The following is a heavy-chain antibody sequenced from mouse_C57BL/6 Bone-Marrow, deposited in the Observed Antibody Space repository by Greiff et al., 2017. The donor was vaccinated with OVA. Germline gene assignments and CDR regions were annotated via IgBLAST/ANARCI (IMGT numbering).Heavy chain of an antibody. CDR3: ARDGGDYDWFAY. CDR1: GFTFSDFY. CDR2: RRNKANDYTT. V-gene: IGHV7-1*01. Sequence: EVMLVESGGGLVQSGRSLRLSCATSGFTFSDFYMEWVRQAPGKGLEWIAARRNKANDYTTEYSASVKGRFIVSRDTSQSILYLQMNALRAEDTAIYYCARDGGDYDWFAYWGQGTLVTVSA. D-gene: IGHD2-4*01. J-gene: IGHJ3*01.